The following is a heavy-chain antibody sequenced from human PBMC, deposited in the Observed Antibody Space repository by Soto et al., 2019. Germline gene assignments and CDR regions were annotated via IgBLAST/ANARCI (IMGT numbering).Heavy chain of an antibody. Sequence: GGSLRLSCAASGFTFSSYGMHWVRQAPGKGLEWVSGISWNSGSIGYADSVKGRFTISRDNAKNSLYLQMNSLRAEDTALYYCAKDGRGVRGPNWFDPWGQGTLVTVSS. J-gene: IGHJ5*02. CDR1: GFTFSSYG. CDR2: ISWNSGSI. D-gene: IGHD3-10*01. CDR3: AKDGRGVRGPNWFDP. V-gene: IGHV3-9*01.